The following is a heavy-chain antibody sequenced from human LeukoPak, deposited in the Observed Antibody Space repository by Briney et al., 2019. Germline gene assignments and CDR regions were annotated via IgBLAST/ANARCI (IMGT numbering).Heavy chain of an antibody. D-gene: IGHD3-10*02. CDR1: GFTFSSYA. CDR3: AELGITMIGGV. V-gene: IGHV3-30*04. CDR2: ISYDGSNK. Sequence: QSGGSLRLSCAASGFTFSSYAMHWVRQAPGKGLEWVAVISYDGSNKYYADSVKGRFTISGDNAKNSLYLQMNSLRAEDTAVYYCAELGITMIGGVWGKGTTVTISS. J-gene: IGHJ6*04.